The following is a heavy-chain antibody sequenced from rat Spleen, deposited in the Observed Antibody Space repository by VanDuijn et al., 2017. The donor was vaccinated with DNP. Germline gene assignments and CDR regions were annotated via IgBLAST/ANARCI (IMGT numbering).Heavy chain of an antibody. CDR2: ISTSGSTT. Sequence: EVQLVDSGGGLVQPGRSMKLSCAASGFTFSSFPMAWVRQTPTKGLEWVATISTSGSTTYYRDSVKGRFTISRDNAKSTLYLQMDSLRSEDTATYYCATHAGMGYWGQGVMVTVSS. J-gene: IGHJ2*01. V-gene: IGHV5-46*01. CDR3: ATHAGMGY. CDR1: GFTFSSFP. D-gene: IGHD1-4*01.